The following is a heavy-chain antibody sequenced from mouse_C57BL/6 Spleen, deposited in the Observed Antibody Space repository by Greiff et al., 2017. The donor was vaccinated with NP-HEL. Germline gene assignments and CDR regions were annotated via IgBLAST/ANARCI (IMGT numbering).Heavy chain of an antibody. CDR3: ARFDYYGSSYDWYVDV. CDR1: GYTFTSYW. Sequence: VQLQQSGAELVKPGASVKLSCKASGYTFTSYWMHWVKQRPGQGLEWIGMIHPNSGSTNYNEKFKSKATLTVDKSSSTAYMQLSSLTSEDSAVYYCARFDYYGSSYDWYVDVWGTGTTVTVSS. D-gene: IGHD1-1*01. CDR2: IHPNSGST. V-gene: IGHV1-64*01. J-gene: IGHJ1*03.